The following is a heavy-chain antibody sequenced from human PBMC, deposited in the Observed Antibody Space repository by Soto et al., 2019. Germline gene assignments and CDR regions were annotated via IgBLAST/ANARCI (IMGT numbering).Heavy chain of an antibody. Sequence: GGSLRLSCAASGFTFSDYYMAWIRQAPGRGLEWISFISGDGRSTRYADSVKGRFTISRDNAKNSLSLQMNSLRADDTAIYYCVTDSARTVVVHAVEGDNWSDPWGQGTLGTSPQ. V-gene: IGHV3-11*06. D-gene: IGHD2-15*01. CDR2: ISGDGRST. J-gene: IGHJ5*02. CDR3: VTDSARTVVVHAVEGDNWSDP. CDR1: GFTFSDYY.